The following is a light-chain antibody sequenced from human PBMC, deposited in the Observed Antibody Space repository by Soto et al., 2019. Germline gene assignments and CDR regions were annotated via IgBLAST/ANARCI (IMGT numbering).Light chain of an antibody. CDR1: SSDVGAYNY. J-gene: IGLJ3*02. Sequence: QSALTQPPSASGSPGQSVTISCTGTSSDVGAYNYVSWYQQYPGKAPKLMIYEVSKRPSGVPDRFSGSKSGKTASLCVSGLEREDAGDYCSASYAGSNIGVFGGGTKLTVL. CDR2: EVS. CDR3: ASYAGSNIGV. V-gene: IGLV2-8*01.